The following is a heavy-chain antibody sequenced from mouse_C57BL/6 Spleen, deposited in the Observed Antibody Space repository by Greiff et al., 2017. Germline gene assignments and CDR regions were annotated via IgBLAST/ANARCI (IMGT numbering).Heavy chain of an antibody. Sequence: QVQLQQSGAELARPGASVKLSCKASGYTFTSYGISWVKQRTGQGLEWIGEIYPRSGNTYYNEKFKGKATLTADKSSSTAYMELRSLTDEDSAVYFCARRGAITTVVPWYFDVWGTGTTVTVSA. CDR2: IYPRSGNT. J-gene: IGHJ1*03. V-gene: IGHV1-81*01. D-gene: IGHD1-1*01. CDR3: ARRGAITTVVPWYFDV. CDR1: GYTFTSYG.